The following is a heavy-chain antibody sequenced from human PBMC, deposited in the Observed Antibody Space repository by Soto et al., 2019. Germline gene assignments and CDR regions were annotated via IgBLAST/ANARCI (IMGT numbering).Heavy chain of an antibody. CDR3: ARGIAASGTGLGLDY. CDR2: ISYDGSNK. J-gene: IGHJ4*02. Sequence: QVQLVESGGGVVQPGRSLRLSCAASGFTFSSCAMHWVRQAPGKGLEWVAVISYDGSNKYYADSVKGRFTISRDNSKNTLYLQMNSLRAEDTAVYYCARGIAASGTGLGLDYWGQGTLVTVSS. V-gene: IGHV3-30-3*01. CDR1: GFTFSSCA. D-gene: IGHD6-13*01.